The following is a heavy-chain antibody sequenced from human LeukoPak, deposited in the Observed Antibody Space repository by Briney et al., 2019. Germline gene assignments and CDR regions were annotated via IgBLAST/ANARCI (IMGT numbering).Heavy chain of an antibody. J-gene: IGHJ4*02. CDR2: IYTSGTT. CDR1: GGSINSGSFY. CDR3: ARCTSTSCYNFDY. V-gene: IGHV4-61*09. Sequence: SETLSLTCTVSGGSINSGSFYWNWIRQSAGKGLEWIGHIYTSGTTNCNPSLKSRVTISLDTSKNQFSLKLNSVTAADTAVYYCARCTSTSCYNFDYWGQGALVTVSS. D-gene: IGHD2-2*02.